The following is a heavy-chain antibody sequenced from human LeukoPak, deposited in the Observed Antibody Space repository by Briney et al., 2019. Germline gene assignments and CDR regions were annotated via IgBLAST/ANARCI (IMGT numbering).Heavy chain of an antibody. J-gene: IGHJ6*02. CDR3: ARSGYCSGGPCYYYYGMDV. V-gene: IGHV1-18*01. CDR1: GYTFTSYG. Sequence: ASVKVSCKASGYTFTSYGISWVRQAPGQGLEWMGWISAYNGNTNYAQKLQGRVTMTTDTSTSAAYMELRSLRSDDTAVYYCARSGYCSGGPCYYYYGMDVWGQGTTVAVSS. D-gene: IGHD2-15*01. CDR2: ISAYNGNT.